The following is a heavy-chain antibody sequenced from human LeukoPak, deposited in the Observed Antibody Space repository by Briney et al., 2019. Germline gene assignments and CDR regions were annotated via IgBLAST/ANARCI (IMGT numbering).Heavy chain of an antibody. J-gene: IGHJ3*02. D-gene: IGHD2-15*01. CDR1: GFTFSSYA. CDR2: IWYGGSNK. V-gene: IGHV3-30*02. CDR3: AKALHPGPIDDAFDI. Sequence: PGGSLRLSCAASGFTFSSYAMSWVRQAPGKGLEWVVVIWYGGSNKYYADSVKGRFTISRDNSKNTLYLQMNSLRAEDTAVYYCAKALHPGPIDDAFDIWGQGTMVTVSS.